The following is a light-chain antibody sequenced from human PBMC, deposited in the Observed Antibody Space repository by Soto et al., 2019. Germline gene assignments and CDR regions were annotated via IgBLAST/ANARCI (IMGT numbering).Light chain of an antibody. CDR1: QSVNSN. V-gene: IGKV3-11*01. CDR3: QQRSNWPPYT. J-gene: IGKJ2*01. CDR2: DAS. Sequence: EIVLTQSPATLSLSPGERVTLSCRASQSVNSNLAWYQQKPGQAPRLLIFDASNRATGIPARFSGSGSGTDFTLTISSLEPEDFAVYYCQQRSNWPPYTFGQGTKLEIK.